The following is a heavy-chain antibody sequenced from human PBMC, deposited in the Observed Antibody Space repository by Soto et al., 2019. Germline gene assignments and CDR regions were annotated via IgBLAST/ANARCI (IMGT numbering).Heavy chain of an antibody. Sequence: ASVKVSCKASGGTFSSYAISWVRQAPGQGLEWMGGIIPIFGTANYAQKFQGRVTITADESTSTAYMELSSLRSEDTAVYYCASQWSGYYDRPDAFDIWGQGTMVTVSS. CDR3: ASQWSGYYDRPDAFDI. V-gene: IGHV1-69*13. J-gene: IGHJ3*02. D-gene: IGHD3-3*01. CDR2: IIPIFGTA. CDR1: GGTFSSYA.